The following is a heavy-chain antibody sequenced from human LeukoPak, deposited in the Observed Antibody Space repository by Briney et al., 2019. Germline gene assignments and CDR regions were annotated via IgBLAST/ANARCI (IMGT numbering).Heavy chain of an antibody. J-gene: IGHJ6*02. V-gene: IGHV3-23*01. CDR3: ARVQQLHYYYGMDV. Sequence: GGSLRLSCAASGFTFSSYAMSWVRQAPGKGLEWVSAISGSGGSTYYADSAKGRFTISRDNSKNTLYLQMNSLRAEDTAVYYCARVQQLHYYYGMDVWGQGTTVTVSS. CDR1: GFTFSSYA. D-gene: IGHD6-13*01. CDR2: ISGSGGST.